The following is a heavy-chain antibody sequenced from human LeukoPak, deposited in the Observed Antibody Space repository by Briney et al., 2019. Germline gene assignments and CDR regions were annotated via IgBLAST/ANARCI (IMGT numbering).Heavy chain of an antibody. CDR2: IYPGDSDT. J-gene: IGHJ5*02. CDR3: STSARAATISTEFDP. CDR1: GYSFTSYW. D-gene: IGHD5-12*01. V-gene: IGHV5-51*01. Sequence: GESLKISCKGSGYSFTSYWIGWVRQMPGKGLEWMGIIYPGDSDTRYSPSFQGQVTISADKSISTAYLQWSSLKASDTAMYYCSTSARAATISTEFDPWGQGTLVTVSS.